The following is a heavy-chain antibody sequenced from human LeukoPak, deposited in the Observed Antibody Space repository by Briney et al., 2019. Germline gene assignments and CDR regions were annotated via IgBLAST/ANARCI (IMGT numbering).Heavy chain of an antibody. CDR3: VQGGAPYIHFDFWTPYFPLPKTNFWFAT. J-gene: IGHJ5*02. V-gene: IGHV3-33*06. CDR2: IWYDGSNE. D-gene: IGHD3-3*01. CDR1: GFIFSSYG. Sequence: PGGSLRLSCAASGFIFSSYGMHWVRQAPGKGLEWVAVIWYDGSNEYYADSVKGRFTISRDNSKNTVDLHMNSLRVEDTAVYYCVQGGAPYIHFDFWTPYFPLPKTNFWFATWGPGILVTVSS.